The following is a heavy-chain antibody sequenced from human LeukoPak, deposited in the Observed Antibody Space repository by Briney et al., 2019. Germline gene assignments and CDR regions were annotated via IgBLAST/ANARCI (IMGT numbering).Heavy chain of an antibody. Sequence: GGSLRLSCAASGFTFNSYEMNWVRQAPGKGLEWVSYISSSGSTRYYADSVKGRFTVSRDNSKNTLYLQMNSLRAEDTAVYYCAREPVDTAMPDAFDIWGQGTMVTVSS. J-gene: IGHJ3*02. CDR3: AREPVDTAMPDAFDI. V-gene: IGHV3-48*03. CDR1: GFTFNSYE. D-gene: IGHD5-18*01. CDR2: ISSSGSTR.